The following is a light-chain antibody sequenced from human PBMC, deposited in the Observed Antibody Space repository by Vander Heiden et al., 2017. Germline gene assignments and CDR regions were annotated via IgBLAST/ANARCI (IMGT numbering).Light chain of an antibody. CDR3: QQDNSWRT. J-gene: IGKJ2*01. Sequence: EVVMTQSPVTLSVSPGERATLSCRASQSISNNLDWYQQKPGQAPRLLIYGASTRATGIPARFSGSGSGTEFTLTISSLQSEDFAVYYWQQDNSWRTFGQGTKLEIK. V-gene: IGKV3-15*01. CDR2: GAS. CDR1: QSISNN.